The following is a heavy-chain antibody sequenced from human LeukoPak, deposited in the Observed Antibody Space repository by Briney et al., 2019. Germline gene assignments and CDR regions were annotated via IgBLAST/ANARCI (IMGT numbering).Heavy chain of an antibody. CDR1: GYIFSTYY. V-gene: IGHV1-46*01. CDR2: LNPDGGST. D-gene: IGHD6-13*01. CDR3: ARDVAAAGTFGDY. Sequence: ASVKLSCKASGYIFSTYYMHWVRQAPGQGLEWMGILNPDGGSTGYSQRFQDRITMTMDTSTNSFYMELRSLTSDDTAVYYCARDVAAAGTFGDYWGQGTLVTVSS. J-gene: IGHJ4*02.